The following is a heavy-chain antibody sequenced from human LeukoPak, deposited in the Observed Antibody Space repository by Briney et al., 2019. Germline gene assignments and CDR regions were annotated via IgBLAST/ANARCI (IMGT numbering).Heavy chain of an antibody. J-gene: IGHJ3*02. CDR2: VYHSGST. CDR3: ARDGKGYCSSTSCYDAFDI. Sequence: SGTLPLTCAVSGGSISSSNWWSWVRQPPGKGLEWIGEVYHSGSTNYNPSLKSRVTISVDKSKNQFSLKLSSVTAADTAVYYCARDGKGYCSSTSCYDAFDIWGQGTMVTVSS. D-gene: IGHD2-2*01. CDR1: GGSISSSNW. V-gene: IGHV4-4*02.